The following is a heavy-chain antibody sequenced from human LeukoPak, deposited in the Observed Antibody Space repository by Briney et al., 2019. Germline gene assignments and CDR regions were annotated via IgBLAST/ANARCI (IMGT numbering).Heavy chain of an antibody. D-gene: IGHD3-9*01. J-gene: IGHJ3*02. CDR2: ISSSGSTI. Sequence: GGSLRLSCAASGFTFSSYEMNWVRQAPGKGLEWVSYISSSGSTIYYADSVKGRFTISRDNAKNSLSLQMNSLRADDAAVYYCARASSKQLAGYLPDGFDIWGQGTMVTVSS. CDR3: ARASSKQLAGYLPDGFDI. V-gene: IGHV3-48*03. CDR1: GFTFSSYE.